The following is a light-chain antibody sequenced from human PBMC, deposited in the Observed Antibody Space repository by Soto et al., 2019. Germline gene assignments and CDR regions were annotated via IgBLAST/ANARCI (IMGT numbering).Light chain of an antibody. CDR2: DVS. J-gene: IGLJ3*02. CDR1: TSDVGAYNY. CDR3: CSFAGTYLV. V-gene: IGLV2-11*01. Sequence: QSALTQPRSVSESPGPSVTISCTGTTSDVGAYNYVSWYQQHPGKDPKLIIYDVSKRPSGVPDRFSGSKSGNTASLTISGLQDEDEADYYCCSFAGTYLVFGGGTKLTVL.